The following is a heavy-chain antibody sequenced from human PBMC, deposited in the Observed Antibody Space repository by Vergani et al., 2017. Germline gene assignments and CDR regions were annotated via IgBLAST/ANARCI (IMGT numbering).Heavy chain of an antibody. CDR1: GYTFTSYY. CDR3: ARDSRYCSSTSCYVERDWFDP. J-gene: IGHJ5*02. Sequence: QVRLVQSGAEVKKPGASVKVSCKASGYTFTSYYMHWVRQAPGQGLEWMGIINPSGGSTSYAQKFQGRVTMTRDTSTSTVYMELSSLRSEDTAVYYCARDSRYCSSTSCYVERDWFDPWGQGTLVTVSS. CDR2: INPSGGST. V-gene: IGHV1-46*01. D-gene: IGHD2-2*01.